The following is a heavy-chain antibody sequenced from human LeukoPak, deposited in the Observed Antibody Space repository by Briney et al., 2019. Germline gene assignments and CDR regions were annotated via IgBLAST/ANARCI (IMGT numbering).Heavy chain of an antibody. Sequence: PGGSLRLSCVASGFTFTSHWMHWVRQAPGKGLVWVSRINTDGKTINYADSVKGRFTISRDDAKNTLYLQMNSLRGEDTAVYYCIRVQVGATGFDYWGQGTLVTVFS. CDR1: GFTFTSHW. CDR2: INTDGKTI. CDR3: IRVQVGATGFDY. J-gene: IGHJ4*02. V-gene: IGHV3-74*01. D-gene: IGHD1-26*01.